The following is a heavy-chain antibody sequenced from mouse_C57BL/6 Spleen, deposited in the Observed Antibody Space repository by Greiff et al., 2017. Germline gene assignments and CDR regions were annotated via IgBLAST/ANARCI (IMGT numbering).Heavy chain of an antibody. V-gene: IGHV1-59*01. CDR1: GYTFTSYW. CDR3: ARRAVVPYYFDY. J-gene: IGHJ2*01. D-gene: IGHD1-1*01. Sequence: QVQLQQPGAELVRPGTSVKLSCKASGYTFTSYWMHWVKQRPRQGLAWIGVIDPSDSYTNYHQKFKGKATLTVDTSSSTAYLQLSSLPSEDSAVYYCARRAVVPYYFDYWGQGTTLTVSS. CDR2: IDPSDSYT.